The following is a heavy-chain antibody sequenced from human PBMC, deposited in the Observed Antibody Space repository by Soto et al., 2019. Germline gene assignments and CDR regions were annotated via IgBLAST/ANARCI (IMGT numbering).Heavy chain of an antibody. D-gene: IGHD2-8*01. CDR2: IGVGSGNR. V-gene: IGHV1-58*01. CDR1: GFTFTSSA. J-gene: IGHJ4*02. Sequence: ASVKVSCKASGFTFTSSAVQWVRHARGQRLEWIGWIGVGSGNRHYAQKFQERVTITRDMSTNTAYMELSSLRSEDTAVYYCASLGVNVDHWGRGNLVTVSS. CDR3: ASLGVNVDH.